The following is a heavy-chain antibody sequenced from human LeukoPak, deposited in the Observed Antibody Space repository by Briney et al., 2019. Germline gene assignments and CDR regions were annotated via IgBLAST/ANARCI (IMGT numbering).Heavy chain of an antibody. D-gene: IGHD1-26*01. J-gene: IGHJ4*02. CDR1: GGSISSNNNY. V-gene: IGHV4-39*02. Sequence: PSETLSLTCTVSGGSISSNNNYWGWIRQPPGKGLEWIGSIYYSGRTYYNPSLKSRVTISVDTSKNQLSLKLSSVTAADTAVYYCAREGGIVGAHTFDYWGQGTLVTVSS. CDR3: AREGGIVGAHTFDY. CDR2: IYYSGRT.